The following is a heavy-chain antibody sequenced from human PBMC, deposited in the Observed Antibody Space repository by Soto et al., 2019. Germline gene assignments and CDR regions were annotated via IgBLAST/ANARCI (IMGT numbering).Heavy chain of an antibody. Sequence: GASVKVSCKASGGTFSSYAISWVRQAPGQGLEWMGGIIPIFGTANYAQKFQGRVTITADKSTSTAYMELSSLRSEDTAVYYCARDDCSGGSCYSGSLVHWFDPWGQGTLVTVSS. J-gene: IGHJ5*02. CDR3: ARDDCSGGSCYSGSLVHWFDP. D-gene: IGHD2-15*01. CDR2: IIPIFGTA. CDR1: GGTFSSYA. V-gene: IGHV1-69*06.